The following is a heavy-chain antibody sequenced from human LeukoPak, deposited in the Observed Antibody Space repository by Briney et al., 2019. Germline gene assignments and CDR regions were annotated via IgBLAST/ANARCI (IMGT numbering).Heavy chain of an antibody. CDR3: ARYGRGDGYNLWTFDY. J-gene: IGHJ4*02. D-gene: IGHD5-24*01. V-gene: IGHV3-48*03. CDR1: GFTFSSYE. Sequence: GGSLRLSCAASGFTFSSYEMNWVRQAPGKGLEWVSYISSSGSTIYYADSVKGRFTISRDNAKNTLYLQMNSLRAEDTAVYYCARYGRGDGYNLWTFDYWGQGTLVTVSS. CDR2: ISSSGSTI.